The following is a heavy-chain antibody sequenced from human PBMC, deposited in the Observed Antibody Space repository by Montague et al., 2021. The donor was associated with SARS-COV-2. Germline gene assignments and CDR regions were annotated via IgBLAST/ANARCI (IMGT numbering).Heavy chain of an antibody. D-gene: IGHD3-22*01. Sequence: SETLSLTCAVYGGSFRDYYCTWIRQSPGKGREWLGEVNHSGRINYNPSLKSRITISVDTSKNQFSLALRSVTAADTAIYYCARGRVDTTMILVVFTGAAHYFDPWGQGTLVSVSS. J-gene: IGHJ4*02. CDR2: VNHSGRI. V-gene: IGHV4-34*01. CDR1: GGSFRDYY. CDR3: ARGRVDTTMILVVFTGAAHYFDP.